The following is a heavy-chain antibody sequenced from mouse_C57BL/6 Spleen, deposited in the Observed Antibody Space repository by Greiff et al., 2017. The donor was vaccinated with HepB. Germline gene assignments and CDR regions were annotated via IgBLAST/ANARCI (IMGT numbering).Heavy chain of an antibody. J-gene: IGHJ4*01. V-gene: IGHV1-64*01. CDR1: GYTFTSYW. D-gene: IGHD2-2*01. Sequence: QVQLQQPGAELVKPGASVKLSCKASGYTFTSYWMHWVKQRPGQGLEWIGMIHPNSGSTNYNEKFKSKATLTVDKSSSTAYMQLSSLTSEDSAVYDCARRYYGYEGAMDYWGQGTSVTVSS. CDR2: IHPNSGST. CDR3: ARRYYGYEGAMDY.